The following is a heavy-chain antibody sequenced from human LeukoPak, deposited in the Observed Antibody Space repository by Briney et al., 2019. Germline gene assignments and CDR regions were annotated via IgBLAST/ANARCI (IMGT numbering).Heavy chain of an antibody. D-gene: IGHD1-26*01. CDR3: ARAGSSHHYFDY. Sequence: PSETLSLTCTVSGGSTSSYYWSWIRQPPGKGLEWIGYIYYSGSTNYNPSLKSRVTISVDTSKNQFSLKLSSVTAADTAVYYCARAGSSHHYFDYWGQGTPVTVSS. J-gene: IGHJ4*02. CDR2: IYYSGST. V-gene: IGHV4-59*01. CDR1: GGSTSSYY.